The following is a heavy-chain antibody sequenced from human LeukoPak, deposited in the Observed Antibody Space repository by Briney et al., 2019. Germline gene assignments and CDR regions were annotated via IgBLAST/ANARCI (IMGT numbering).Heavy chain of an antibody. V-gene: IGHV4-59*01. Sequence: SETLSLTCTVSGGSISSYYWSWIRQPPGKGLEWIGYIYYSGSTNYNPSLKSRVTISVDTSKNQFSLKLSSVTAADTAVYYCARGAEGYYYGMDVWGQGTTVTVSS. CDR3: ARGAEGYYYGMDV. CDR1: GGSISSYY. J-gene: IGHJ6*02. CDR2: IYYSGST. D-gene: IGHD1-26*01.